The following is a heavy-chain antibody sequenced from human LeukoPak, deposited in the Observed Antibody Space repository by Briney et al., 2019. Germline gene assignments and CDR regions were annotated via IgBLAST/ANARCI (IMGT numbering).Heavy chain of an antibody. CDR3: ARDLRYSYGFFDY. J-gene: IGHJ4*02. D-gene: IGHD5-18*01. CDR1: GFTFSSYW. Sequence: PGGSLRPSCAASGFTFSSYWMSWVRQAPGKGLEWVANIKQDGSEKYYVDSVKGRFTISRDNAKNSLYLQMNSLRAEDTAVYYCARDLRYSYGFFDYWGQGTLVTVSS. CDR2: IKQDGSEK. V-gene: IGHV3-7*01.